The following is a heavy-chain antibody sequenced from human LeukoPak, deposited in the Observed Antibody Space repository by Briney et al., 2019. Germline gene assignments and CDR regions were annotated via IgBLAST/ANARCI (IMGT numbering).Heavy chain of an antibody. CDR2: ISSNGGTT. Sequence: PGGSLRLSCAASGFTFSSYSMHWVRQAPGKGLEYVSAISSNGGTTYYANSVKGRFTISRDNSKNTLYLQMGSLRAEDTAVYYCASWGVLSWGQGTLVTVSS. V-gene: IGHV3-64*01. CDR3: ASWGVLS. J-gene: IGHJ4*02. D-gene: IGHD3-16*01. CDR1: GFTFSSYS.